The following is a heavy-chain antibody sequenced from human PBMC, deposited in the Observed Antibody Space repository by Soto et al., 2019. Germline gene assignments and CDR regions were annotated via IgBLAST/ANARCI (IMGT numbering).Heavy chain of an antibody. V-gene: IGHV4-39*01. CDR3: ARQDSDILTGYYTYFDY. CDR1: GGSISSSSYY. CDR2: IYYSGST. J-gene: IGHJ4*02. Sequence: PSETLSLTCTVSGGSISSSSYYWGWIRQPPGKGLEWIGSIYYSGSTYYNPSLKSRVTISVDTSKNQFSLKLSSVTAADTAVYYCARQDSDILTGYYTYFDYWGQGTLVTVSS. D-gene: IGHD3-9*01.